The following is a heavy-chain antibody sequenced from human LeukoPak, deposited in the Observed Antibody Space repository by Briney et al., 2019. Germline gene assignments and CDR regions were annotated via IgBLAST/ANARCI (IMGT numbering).Heavy chain of an antibody. J-gene: IGHJ6*02. CDR2: ISSDGSNK. CDR3: AKAPWNYYYYGMDV. D-gene: IGHD1-1*01. CDR1: GFTFSSYA. Sequence: PGGSLRLSCAASGFTFSSYAMHWVRQAPGKGLEWVAVISSDGSNKYYADSVKGRFTISRDNSKNTLYLQMKSLRAEDTAVYYCAKAPWNYYYYGMDVWGQGTTVTVSS. V-gene: IGHV3-30-3*01.